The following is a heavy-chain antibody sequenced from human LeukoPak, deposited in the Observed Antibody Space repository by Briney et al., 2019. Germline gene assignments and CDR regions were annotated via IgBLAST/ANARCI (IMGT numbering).Heavy chain of an antibody. D-gene: IGHD3-16*01. Sequence: PSETLSLTCTVYGESISGFYWTWIRQPPGNGLEWIGHVDSSGNTNYNPSLESRVTMSVDTSKKQFSLKLTPVTAADMAVYFCAVQFFGGTTFHAFDLWGQGTRVTVSS. V-gene: IGHV4-4*07. CDR2: VDSSGNT. J-gene: IGHJ3*01. CDR1: GESISGFY. CDR3: AVQFFGGTTFHAFDL.